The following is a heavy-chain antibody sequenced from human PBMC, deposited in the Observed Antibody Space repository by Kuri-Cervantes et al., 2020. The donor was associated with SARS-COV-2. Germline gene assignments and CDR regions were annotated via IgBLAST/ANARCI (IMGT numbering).Heavy chain of an antibody. CDR3: ARDYYDSSGYSPFQEGWYYFDY. Sequence: ASVKVSCKASGDSFSSYSFNWVRQAPGQGLEWMGWINPNSGGTNYAQKFQGRVTMTRDTSISTAYMELSRLRSDDTAVYYCARDYYDSSGYSPFQEGWYYFDYWGQGTLVTVSS. D-gene: IGHD3-22*01. V-gene: IGHV1-2*02. CDR1: GDSFSSYS. CDR2: INPNSGGT. J-gene: IGHJ4*02.